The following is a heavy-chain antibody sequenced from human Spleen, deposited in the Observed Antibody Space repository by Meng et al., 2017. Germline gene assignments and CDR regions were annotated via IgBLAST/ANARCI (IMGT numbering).Heavy chain of an antibody. V-gene: IGHV1-69*10. CDR2: IIPILGIA. CDR3: ARDNESWFDP. CDR1: GGTFSSYA. Sequence: QVQLVQSGAEVKKPGSSVKVSCKASGGTFSSYAISWVRQAPGQGLEWMGGIIPILGIANYAQKFRGRVTITVDKSTSTAYMELSSLRSEDTAVYYCARDNESWFDPWGQGTLVTVSS. J-gene: IGHJ5*02.